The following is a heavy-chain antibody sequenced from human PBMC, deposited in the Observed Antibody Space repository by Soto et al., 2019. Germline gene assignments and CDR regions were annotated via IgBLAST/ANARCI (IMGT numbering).Heavy chain of an antibody. CDR2: VYYTGTT. CDR1: GVSISSSGYC. V-gene: IGHV4-39*01. D-gene: IGHD3-10*01. CDR3: ASRYYFGSGSTPGGMDV. Sequence: LATLSLTCTDSGVSISSSGYCWSWLRTPPGKGMEWLGSVYYTGTTDYNPSLTSRVXISVATSKXXFSLKLSSVTAADTAVYYCASRYYFGSGSTPGGMDVWGQGTTVTVSS. J-gene: IGHJ6*02.